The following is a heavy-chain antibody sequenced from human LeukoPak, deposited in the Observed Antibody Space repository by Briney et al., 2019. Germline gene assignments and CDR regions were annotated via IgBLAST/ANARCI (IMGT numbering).Heavy chain of an antibody. CDR1: GGSISSSSYY. J-gene: IGHJ4*02. V-gene: IGHV4-39*01. CDR3: ASQYCSGGSCYFNY. Sequence: PSETLSLTCTVSGGSISSSSYYWGWIRQPPGKGLEWIGSIYYSGSTYYNPSLKSRVTISVDTSKNQFSLKLSSVTAADTAVYYCASQYCSGGSCYFNYWGQGTLVTVSS. CDR2: IYYSGST. D-gene: IGHD2-15*01.